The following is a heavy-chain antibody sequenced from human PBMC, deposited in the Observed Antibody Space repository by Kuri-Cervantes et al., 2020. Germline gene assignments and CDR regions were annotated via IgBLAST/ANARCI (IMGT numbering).Heavy chain of an antibody. D-gene: IGHD3-10*01. Sequence: ASVKVSCKASGYIFTSYGISWVRQAPGQGLEWMGWISDYNGNTNVAQKLQGRVTMTTDTSTTTAYMELRSLRSDDTAVYYCARGSPYGYIDYWGQGTLVTVSS. V-gene: IGHV1-18*01. CDR2: ISDYNGNT. CDR3: ARGSPYGYIDY. CDR1: GYIFTSYG. J-gene: IGHJ4*02.